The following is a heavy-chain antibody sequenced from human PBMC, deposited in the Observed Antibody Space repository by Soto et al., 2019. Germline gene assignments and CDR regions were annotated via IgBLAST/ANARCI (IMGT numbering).Heavy chain of an antibody. CDR2: ISYDGSNK. V-gene: IGHV3-30*18. D-gene: IGHD2-21*02. CDR3: AKKGNLGIRYCGGDCYPDY. CDR1: GFTFSSYG. J-gene: IGHJ4*02. Sequence: GGSLRLSCAASGFTFSSYGMHWVRQAPGKGLEWVAVISYDGSNKYYADSVKGRFTISRDNSKNTLYLQMNSLRAEDTAVYYCAKKGNLGIRYCGGDCYPDYWGQGTLVTVSS.